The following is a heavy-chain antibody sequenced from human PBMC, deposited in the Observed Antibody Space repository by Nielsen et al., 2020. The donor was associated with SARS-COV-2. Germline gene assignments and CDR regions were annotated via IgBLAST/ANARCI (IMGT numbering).Heavy chain of an antibody. Sequence: SETLSLTCTVYGGSFSGYSWSWIRQPPGKGLEWIAEIIHSGSTNYNPSLKSRVIISADTSKNQFSLKLSSVTAADTAVYYCARGQGFDLVYDRYYYIDVWGKGTTVTVSS. CDR2: IIHSGST. CDR3: ARGQGFDLVYDRYYYIDV. CDR1: GGSFSGYS. J-gene: IGHJ6*03. D-gene: IGHD3-22*01. V-gene: IGHV4-34*01.